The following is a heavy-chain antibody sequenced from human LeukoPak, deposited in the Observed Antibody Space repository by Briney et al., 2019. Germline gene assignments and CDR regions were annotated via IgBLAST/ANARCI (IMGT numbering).Heavy chain of an antibody. D-gene: IGHD2-21*02. CDR2: MYIGGDK. J-gene: IGHJ3*02. CDR3: ARVSVAHSHDCDAFDI. Sequence: PGGSLRLSCAASGVIVSANYMSWVRQAPGGRLEWLSIMYIGGDKYYADSVRGRVTISRDDSKNTLYLQMDSLRAEDTALYYCARVSVAHSHDCDAFDIWGQGTTVIASS. V-gene: IGHV3-53*01. CDR1: GVIVSANY.